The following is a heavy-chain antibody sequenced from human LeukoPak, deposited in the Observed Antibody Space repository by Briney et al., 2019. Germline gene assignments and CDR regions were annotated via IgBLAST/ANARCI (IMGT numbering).Heavy chain of an antibody. CDR1: RFTLNTYG. CDR3: ARVAQITMIVVDAFDI. D-gene: IGHD3-22*01. V-gene: IGHV3-23*01. J-gene: IGHJ3*02. CDR2: ISGSGRST. Sequence: GGTLRLSCAASRFTLNTYGMSWVRQAPGKGLEWASGISGSGRSTYYADSVKGGFTISRDNSKNTLYLQMNSLRAEGTAVYYCARVAQITMIVVDAFDIWGQGTVVTVSS.